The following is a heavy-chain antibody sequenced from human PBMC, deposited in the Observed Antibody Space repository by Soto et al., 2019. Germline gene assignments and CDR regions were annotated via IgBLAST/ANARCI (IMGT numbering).Heavy chain of an antibody. Sequence: EVQLLESGGGFVQPGGSPRLSCAASGFTFTNYALSWVRQAPGKGLEWVSTIGGGSGSTSYADSVKSRFSISRENSKNTLYLQMSSLRAEDTALYYCATRMYSTSWYYFVSWGQGTLVTVSS. J-gene: IGHJ4*02. CDR3: ATRMYSTSWYYFVS. D-gene: IGHD6-13*01. V-gene: IGHV3-23*01. CDR1: GFTFTNYA. CDR2: IGGGSGST.